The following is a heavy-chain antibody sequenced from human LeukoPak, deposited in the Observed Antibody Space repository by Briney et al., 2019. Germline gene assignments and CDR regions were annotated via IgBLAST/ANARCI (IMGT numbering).Heavy chain of an antibody. CDR2: IHNDGTMG. CDR3: ATEGEPFRGYLDV. Sequence: HPGTSLRLSCVGSGFTFSRVGMQWVRQAPGKGLEWVAVIHNDGTMGQYADTVQCRFNISKDNSQDTLYLQMNSLRDADTAVYYCATEGEPFRGYLDVWGKGTTVIVSS. J-gene: IGHJ6*03. CDR1: GFTFSRVG. V-gene: IGHV3-33*03. D-gene: IGHD1-14*01.